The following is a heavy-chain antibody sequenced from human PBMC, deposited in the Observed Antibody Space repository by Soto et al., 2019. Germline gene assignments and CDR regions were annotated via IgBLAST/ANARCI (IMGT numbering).Heavy chain of an antibody. CDR2: ISSSGSTI. V-gene: IGHV3-48*03. CDR3: ARAEREQWLIFDY. CDR1: GFTFSSYE. Sequence: EVQPVESGGGLVQPGGSLRLSCAASGFTFSSYEMNWVRQAPGKGLEWVSYISSSGSTIYYADSVKGRFTISRDNAKNSLYLQMNSLRAEDTAVYYCARAEREQWLIFDYWGQGTLVTVSS. J-gene: IGHJ4*02. D-gene: IGHD6-19*01.